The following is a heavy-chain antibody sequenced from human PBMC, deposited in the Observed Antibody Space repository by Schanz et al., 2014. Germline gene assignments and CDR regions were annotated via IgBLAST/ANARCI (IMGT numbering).Heavy chain of an antibody. Sequence: VQLLQFGGGFVQPGGSLGLSCVVSGFTVSSNHMSWVRQAPGKGLEWVSVIYSGIGAYYADSVKDRFTVSRDNSKNTVYLQMNRLRAEDTAVYYCARVHHYDPSGWGYFDYWGQGALVTVSS. D-gene: IGHD3-22*01. V-gene: IGHV3-66*01. CDR3: ARVHHYDPSGWGYFDY. J-gene: IGHJ4*02. CDR2: IYSGIGA. CDR1: GFTVSSNH.